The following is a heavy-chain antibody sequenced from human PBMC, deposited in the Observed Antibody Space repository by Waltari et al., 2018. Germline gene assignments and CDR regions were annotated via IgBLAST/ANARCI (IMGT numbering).Heavy chain of an antibody. CDR1: GGTFSRYA. CDR2: IIPIFGTA. CDR3: ARVVYCGGDCYSSAFDI. J-gene: IGHJ3*02. D-gene: IGHD2-21*01. V-gene: IGHV1-69*08. Sequence: QVQLVQSGAEVKKPGSSVKVSCKASGGTFSRYAISWVRQAPGQGLEWMGRIIPIFGTANYAQKFQGRVTITADKSTSTAYMELSSLRSEDTAVYYCARVVYCGGDCYSSAFDIWGQGTMVTVSS.